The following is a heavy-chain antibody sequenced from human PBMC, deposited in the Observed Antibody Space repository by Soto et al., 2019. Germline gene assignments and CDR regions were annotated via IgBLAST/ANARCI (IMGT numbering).Heavy chain of an antibody. CDR1: GFTFSSYA. CDR3: GRCSSTSCHLGADY. CDR2: ISYDGNNK. D-gene: IGHD2-2*01. Sequence: GGSLRLSCAASGFTFSSYAMHWVHQAPGKGLEWVALISYDGNNKYYADSVKGRFTISRDNSKNTLYLQMNSLRTEDTAVYYCGRCSSTSCHLGADYWGQGTLVPVSS. J-gene: IGHJ4*02. V-gene: IGHV3-30-3*01.